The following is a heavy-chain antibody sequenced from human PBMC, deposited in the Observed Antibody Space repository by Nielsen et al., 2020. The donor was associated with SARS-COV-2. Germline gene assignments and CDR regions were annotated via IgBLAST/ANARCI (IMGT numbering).Heavy chain of an antibody. CDR3: ARHGRGYSYGRAYYYYYGMDV. CDR1: GGSISSYY. D-gene: IGHD5-18*01. Sequence: SETLSLICTVSGGSISSYYWSWIRQPAGKGLEWIGRIYTSGSTNYNPSLKSRVTMSVDTSKNQFSLKLSSVTAADTAVYYCARHGRGYSYGRAYYYYYGMDVWGQGTTVTVSS. V-gene: IGHV4-4*07. J-gene: IGHJ6*02. CDR2: IYTSGST.